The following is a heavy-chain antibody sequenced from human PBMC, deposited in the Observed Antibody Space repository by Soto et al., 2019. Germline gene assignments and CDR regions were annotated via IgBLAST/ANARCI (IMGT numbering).Heavy chain of an antibody. CDR2: IGTAGDT. J-gene: IGHJ6*02. D-gene: IGHD4-17*01. Sequence: EVQLVESGGGLVQPGGSLRLSCAASGFTFSSYDMHWVRQATGKGLEWVSGIGTAGDTYYPGSVKGRFTISRENAKNSLYLQVNSLRAGDTAVYYCARRGLRWSPNYYYGMDVWGQGTTVTVSS. CDR3: ARRGLRWSPNYYYGMDV. CDR1: GFTFSSYD. V-gene: IGHV3-13*04.